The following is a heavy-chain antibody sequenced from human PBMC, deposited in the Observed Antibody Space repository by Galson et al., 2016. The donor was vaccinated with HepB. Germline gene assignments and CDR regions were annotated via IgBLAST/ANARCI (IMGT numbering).Heavy chain of an antibody. CDR2: FSGGAGST. D-gene: IGHD6-19*01. CDR1: GFTFNNYA. V-gene: IGHV3-23*01. Sequence: SLRLSCAASGFTFNNYAMTWVRQAPGKGLEWVSTFSGGAGSTYYSASVRGRFTISRDNSKNTLYLQMNSLRDEDTVLYYCARDSRQWLSVGNDFWGRGTLVTVSS. CDR3: ARDSRQWLSVGNDF. J-gene: IGHJ4*02.